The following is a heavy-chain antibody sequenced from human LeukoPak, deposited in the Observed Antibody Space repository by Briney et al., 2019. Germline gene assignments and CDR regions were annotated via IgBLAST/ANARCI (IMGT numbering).Heavy chain of an antibody. Sequence: GRSLRLSCAASGFTFSSYGMHWVRQAPGKGLEWVAVIWYGGSNKYYADSVKGRFTISRDNSKNTLYLQMNSLRAEDTAVYYCARALVVPAAINYYYMDVWGKGTTVTVSS. D-gene: IGHD2-2*02. J-gene: IGHJ6*03. CDR2: IWYGGSNK. CDR3: ARALVVPAAINYYYMDV. CDR1: GFTFSSYG. V-gene: IGHV3-33*08.